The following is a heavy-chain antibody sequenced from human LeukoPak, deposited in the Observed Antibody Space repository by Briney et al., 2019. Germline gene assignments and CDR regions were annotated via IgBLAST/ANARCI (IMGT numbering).Heavy chain of an antibody. CDR1: GGSFSGYY. J-gene: IGHJ4*02. D-gene: IGHD7-27*01. CDR2: INHSGST. V-gene: IGHV4-34*01. CDR3: ARSTWDYFDY. Sequence: SETLSLTCAVYGGSFSGYYWSWIRQPPGKGLEWIGEINHSGSTNYNPSLKSRVTISLDTSKSHFSLRLSSVTAADTALYYCARSTWDYFDYWGQGTLVTVSS.